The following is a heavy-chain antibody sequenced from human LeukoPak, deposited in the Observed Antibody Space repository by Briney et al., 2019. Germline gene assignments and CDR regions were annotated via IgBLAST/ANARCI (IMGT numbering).Heavy chain of an antibody. Sequence: PGGSLRLSCAASGFTFTRYAMSWVRQAPGKGPEWVSGISGSGGSTYYADSVKGRSTISRDISKNTLFLQMNSLRAEDTAIYYCAKGMGYSSGWNYFDYWGQGTLVTVSS. CDR1: GFTFTRYA. CDR3: AKGMGYSSGWNYFDY. CDR2: ISGSGGST. D-gene: IGHD6-19*01. V-gene: IGHV3-23*01. J-gene: IGHJ4*02.